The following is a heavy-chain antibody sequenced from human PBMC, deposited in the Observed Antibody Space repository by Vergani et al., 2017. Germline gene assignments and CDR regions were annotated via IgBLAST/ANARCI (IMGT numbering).Heavy chain of an antibody. Sequence: EVHLLESGGGQVEAGGSLRLSCVASGFTFSNSAMSWVRQTSGKGLEWVSAISGHGDRTYYADSVKGRFTISRDNAQNTLYLQMNSLRVEDTGVYYCARARXIETCYMSNWLDSWGQGTLVTVSS. V-gene: IGHV3-23*01. CDR2: ISGHGDRT. CDR1: GFTFSNSA. CDR3: ARARXIETCYMSNWLDS. J-gene: IGHJ5*01. D-gene: IGHD3-9*01.